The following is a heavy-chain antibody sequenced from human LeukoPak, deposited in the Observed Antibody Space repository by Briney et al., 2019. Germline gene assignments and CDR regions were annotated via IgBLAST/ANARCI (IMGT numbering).Heavy chain of an antibody. J-gene: IGHJ3*02. D-gene: IGHD1-26*01. CDR3: ARASTLEPRIVGASGAFDI. Sequence: ASVKVSCKASGYTFTSYDINWVRQATGQGLEWMGWMNPNSGNTGYAQKFQGRVTMTRNTSISTAYMELSSLRSEDTAVYYCARASTLEPRIVGASGAFDIWGQGTMVAVSS. V-gene: IGHV1-8*01. CDR1: GYTFTSYD. CDR2: MNPNSGNT.